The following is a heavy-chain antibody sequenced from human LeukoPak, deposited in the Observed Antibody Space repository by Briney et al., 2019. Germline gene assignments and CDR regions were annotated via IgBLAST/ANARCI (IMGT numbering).Heavy chain of an antibody. Sequence: GGSLRLSCAASGFAFSNYWMSWVRQAPGKGLEWVANIKQDGTEKYYVDSVKGRFTISRDNPKNTLYLQMNSLRAEDTAVYYCAELGITMIGGVWGKGTTVTIPS. CDR3: AELGITMIGGV. D-gene: IGHD3-10*02. CDR1: GFAFSNYW. V-gene: IGHV3-7*01. CDR2: IKQDGTEK. J-gene: IGHJ6*04.